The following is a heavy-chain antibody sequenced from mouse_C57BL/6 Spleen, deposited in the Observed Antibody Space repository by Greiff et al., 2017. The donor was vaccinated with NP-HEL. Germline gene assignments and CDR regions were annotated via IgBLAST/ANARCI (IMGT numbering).Heavy chain of an antibody. J-gene: IGHJ1*03. Sequence: QVQLQQSGPELVKPGASVKLSCKASGYTFTSYDINWVKQRPGQGLEWIGWIYPRDGSTKYNEKFKGKATLTVDTSSSTADMELHSLTSEDSAVYFCARGGRAGSWYFDVWGTGTTVTVSS. CDR1: GYTFTSYD. D-gene: IGHD3-3*01. CDR2: IYPRDGST. V-gene: IGHV1-85*01. CDR3: ARGGRAGSWYFDV.